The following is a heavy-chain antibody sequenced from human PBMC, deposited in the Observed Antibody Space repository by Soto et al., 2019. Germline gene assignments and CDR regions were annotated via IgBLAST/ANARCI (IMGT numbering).Heavy chain of an antibody. J-gene: IGHJ4*02. CDR1: GDSISSTKYY. D-gene: IGHD5-12*01. CDR2: IYYSGST. V-gene: IGHV4-39*01. Sequence: SETLSLTCTVSGDSISSTKYYWGWIRQPPGKGLEWIGSIYYSGSTYYNPSLKSRVTISEDTSKNQLYLKLNSVTAADTAVYYCARYSGYDIGYWGQGALVTVSS. CDR3: ARYSGYDIGY.